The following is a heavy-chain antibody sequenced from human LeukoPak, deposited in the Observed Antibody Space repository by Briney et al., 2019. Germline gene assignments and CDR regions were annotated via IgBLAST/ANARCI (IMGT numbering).Heavy chain of an antibody. J-gene: IGHJ5*02. CDR3: ARDFRAAMVSDWFDP. V-gene: IGHV1-2*02. Sequence: PEASVKVSCKASGYTFTGYYMHWVRQAPGQGLEWMGCINPNSGGTNYAQRFQGRVTMTRDTSIDTAYMEVSRLRSDDTAVYYCARDFRAAMVSDWFDPWGQGTLVTVSS. CDR1: GYTFTGYY. D-gene: IGHD5-18*01. CDR2: INPNSGGT.